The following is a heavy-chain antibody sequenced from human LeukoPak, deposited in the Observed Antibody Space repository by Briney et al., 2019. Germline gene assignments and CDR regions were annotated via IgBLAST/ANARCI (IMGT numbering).Heavy chain of an antibody. J-gene: IGHJ4*02. D-gene: IGHD3-22*01. CDR1: GFTFGDYA. V-gene: IGHV3-49*03. CDR2: IRSKAYGGTT. Sequence: PGGSLRLSCTASGFTFGDYAMSWFRQAPGKGLEWVGFIRSKAYGGTTEYAASVKGRFTISRDDSKSITYLQMNSLKTEDTAVYYCTRDQFPMIVVVFDYWGQGTLVTVSS. CDR3: TRDQFPMIVVVFDY.